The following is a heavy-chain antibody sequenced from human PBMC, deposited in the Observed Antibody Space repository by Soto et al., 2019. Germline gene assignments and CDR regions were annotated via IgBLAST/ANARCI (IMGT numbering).Heavy chain of an antibody. Sequence: QVLLVESGGGVVQPGRSLRLSCAGSGFTFSNYGLHWVLQAPGKGLDWVSFISFDGSHKYYADSVNGRFTISRDNSINILSLQLDSLSIEDRLVYYCAKDAAPRYCSRSICLPAGDYLGQGTLVTVSS. V-gene: IGHV3-30*18. CDR3: AKDAAPRYCSRSICLPAGDY. D-gene: IGHD2-15*01. CDR2: ISFDGSHK. CDR1: GFTFSNYG. J-gene: IGHJ4*02.